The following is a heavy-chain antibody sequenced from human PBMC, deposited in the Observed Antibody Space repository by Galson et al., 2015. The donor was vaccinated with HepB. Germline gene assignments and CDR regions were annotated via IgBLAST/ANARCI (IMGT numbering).Heavy chain of an antibody. D-gene: IGHD5-12*01. CDR2: IIPIFGTA. V-gene: IGHV1-69*01. CDR3: ACQRGYSGYDTLLGYYYYYGMDV. J-gene: IGHJ6*02. CDR1: GGTFSSYA. Sequence: CKASGGTFSSYAISWVRQAPGQGLEWMGGIIPIFGTANYAQKFQGRVTITADESTSTAYMELSSLRSEDTAVYYCACQRGYSGYDTLLGYYYYYGMDVWGQGTTVTVSS.